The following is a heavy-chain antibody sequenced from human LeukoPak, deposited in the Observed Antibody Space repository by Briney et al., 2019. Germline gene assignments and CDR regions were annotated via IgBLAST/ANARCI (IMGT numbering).Heavy chain of an antibody. D-gene: IGHD3-22*01. CDR1: GFTFDDYG. CDR2: INWNGGST. V-gene: IGHV3-20*04. J-gene: IGHJ4*02. CDR3: ARDRYYESSGPPDY. Sequence: GGSLRLSCAASGFTFDDYGMSWVRQPPGKGLEWVSGINWNGGSTGYADSVKGRFTISRDNAKNSLYLQMNSLRAEDTALYYCARDRYYESSGPPDYWGQGTRVTVSS.